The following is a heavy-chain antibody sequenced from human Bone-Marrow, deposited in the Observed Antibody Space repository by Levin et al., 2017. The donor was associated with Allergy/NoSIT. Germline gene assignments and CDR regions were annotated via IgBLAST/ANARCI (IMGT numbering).Heavy chain of an antibody. V-gene: IGHV3-21*01. J-gene: IGHJ6*02. CDR3: ARDLVVAATDYYYYGMDV. CDR2: ISSSSSYI. CDR1: GFTFSSYS. Sequence: KAGGSLRLSCAASGFTFSSYSMNWVRQAPGKGLEWVSSISSSSSYIYYADSVKGRFTISRDNAKNSLYLQMNSLRAEDTAVYYCARDLVVAATDYYYYGMDVWGQGTTVTVSS. D-gene: IGHD2-15*01.